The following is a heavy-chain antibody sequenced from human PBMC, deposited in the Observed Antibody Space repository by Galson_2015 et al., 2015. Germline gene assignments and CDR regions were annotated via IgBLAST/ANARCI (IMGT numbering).Heavy chain of an antibody. Sequence: SVKVSCKASGGTFSTYGFSWVRQAPGQGLEWVGGIIPIFGTRNYAQKFQGRVTITADEVTNTAYMELSGLRSEDTAVYYCARELTSTGYTNCNLHYYGMDVWGQGTTVTVSS. V-gene: IGHV1-69*13. J-gene: IGHJ6*02. CDR3: ARELTSTGYTNCNLHYYGMDV. CDR2: IIPIFGTR. D-gene: IGHD1-20*01. CDR1: GGTFSTYG.